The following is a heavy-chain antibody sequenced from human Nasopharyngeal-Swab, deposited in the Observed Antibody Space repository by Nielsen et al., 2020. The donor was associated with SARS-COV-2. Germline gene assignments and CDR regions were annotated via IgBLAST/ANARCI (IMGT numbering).Heavy chain of an antibody. CDR3: ARDESGDSLGLPFDY. CDR2: ISYTGST. V-gene: IGHV4-39*07. J-gene: IGHJ4*02. Sequence: WIRQPPGKGPEWIGTISYTGSTYNPSLKSRVSMSGDTSKNQCSLKLSAVTDADTAVDYSARDESGDSLGLPFDYWGQGTLVTVSS. D-gene: IGHD4-17*01.